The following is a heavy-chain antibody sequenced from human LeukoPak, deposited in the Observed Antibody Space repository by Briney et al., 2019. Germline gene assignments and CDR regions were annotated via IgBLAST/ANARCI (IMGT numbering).Heavy chain of an antibody. D-gene: IGHD2-2*01. J-gene: IGHJ4*02. Sequence: RGSLRLSCAASGFTFNDYGLHWVRQAPGKGLEWVAVIWYDGSNKYYADSVKGRFTISRDNSKDTVYLQINSLRAEDTALYYCARDYCSSTSCYDYWGQGTMVTVSS. CDR2: IWYDGSNK. CDR1: GFTFNDYG. V-gene: IGHV3-33*01. CDR3: ARDYCSSTSCYDY.